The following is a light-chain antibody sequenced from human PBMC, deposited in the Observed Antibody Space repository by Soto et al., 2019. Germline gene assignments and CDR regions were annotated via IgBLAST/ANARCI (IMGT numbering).Light chain of an antibody. CDR3: MQGTHWPPYT. J-gene: IGKJ2*01. V-gene: IGKV2-30*01. CDR2: KVS. CDR1: QRLAYSDGHTY. Sequence: DVVMTQSPLSLPVTLGQPASSSCRSSQRLAYSDGHTYLNWFQQSPGQSQRILIYKVSTRDSGVTDRFSGRGSGTDFTLKISRVEAEDVGVYYCMQGTHWPPYTFGQWTKLELK.